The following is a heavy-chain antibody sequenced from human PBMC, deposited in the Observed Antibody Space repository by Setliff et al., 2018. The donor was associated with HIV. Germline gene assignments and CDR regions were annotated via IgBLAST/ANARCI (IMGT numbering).Heavy chain of an antibody. CDR2: INPSGGTT. J-gene: IGHJ1*01. D-gene: IGHD3-22*01. V-gene: IGHV1-46*01. CDR3: ARDWEARADYYDTSGQAQYFQH. Sequence: ASVKVSCKASGYSFTSYYVHWVRQAPGQGLEWMGIINPSGGTTSYAQKFQGRVTMTRDTSTSTVYMELSSLRSEDTAVYYCARDWEARADYYDTSGQAQYFQHWGQGTPVTSPQ. CDR1: GYSFTSYY.